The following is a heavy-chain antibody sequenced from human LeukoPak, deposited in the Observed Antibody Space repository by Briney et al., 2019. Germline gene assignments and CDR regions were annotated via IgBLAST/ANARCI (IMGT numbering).Heavy chain of an antibody. D-gene: IGHD1-1*01. CDR1: GGTFSSYA. Sequence: ASVKVSCKASGGTFSSYAISWVRQAPGQGLEWMGGIIPIFGTANYAQKFQDRVTITADESTSTAYMELSSLRSEDTAVYYCARDRFQRHNWNDGANYYYYYMDVWGKGTTVTISS. CDR2: IIPIFGTA. V-gene: IGHV1-69*13. J-gene: IGHJ6*03. CDR3: ARDRFQRHNWNDGANYYYYYMDV.